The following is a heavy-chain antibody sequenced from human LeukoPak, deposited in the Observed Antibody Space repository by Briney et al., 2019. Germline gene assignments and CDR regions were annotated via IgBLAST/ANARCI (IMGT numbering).Heavy chain of an antibody. D-gene: IGHD3-16*01. CDR1: GYSFTNYW. J-gene: IGHJ4*02. Sequence: GESLKISCKASGYSFTNYWIGWVRQMPGKGLEWMGMINPGDTNIAYSPSFQGQVTISADRSINTAYLQWSSLKASDTAMYYCATGGGDIAAGIDYWGQGTLVTVSS. CDR3: ATGGGDIAAGIDY. V-gene: IGHV5-51*01. CDR2: INPGDTNI.